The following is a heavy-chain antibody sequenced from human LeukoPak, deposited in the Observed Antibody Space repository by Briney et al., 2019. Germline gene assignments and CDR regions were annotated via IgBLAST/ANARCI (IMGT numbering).Heavy chain of an antibody. D-gene: IGHD3-22*01. Sequence: SETLSLTCAVYGGSFSGYYWSWIRQPPGKGLEWIGEINHSGSTNYNPSLKSRVTISVDTSKNQFSLKLSSVTAADTAVYYCARGPHDSSGRNWFDPWGQGTLVTVSS. J-gene: IGHJ5*02. CDR3: ARGPHDSSGRNWFDP. CDR2: INHSGST. V-gene: IGHV4-34*01. CDR1: GGSFSGYY.